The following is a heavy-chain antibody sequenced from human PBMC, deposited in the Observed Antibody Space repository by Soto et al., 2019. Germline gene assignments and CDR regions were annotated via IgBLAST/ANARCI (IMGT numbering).Heavy chain of an antibody. J-gene: IGHJ4*02. V-gene: IGHV5-51*01. D-gene: IGHD2-15*01. CDR1: GLTSYW. CDR2: IYPEDSDT. Sequence: EVQLVQSGAEMKKPGESLRISCQFSGLTSYWIAWVRQMPGKGLEWMGIIYPEDSDTIYSPSFQGQVTISADKSISTAYLQWNSLKVSDTAMYFCARHGPEIVHDFWGRGTLVTVSS. CDR3: ARHGPEIVHDF.